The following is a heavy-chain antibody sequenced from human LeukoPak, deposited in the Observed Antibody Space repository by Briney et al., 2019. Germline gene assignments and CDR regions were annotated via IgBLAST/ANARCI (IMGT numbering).Heavy chain of an antibody. Sequence: ASVKVSSKASGYTFTGYYMHWVRQAPGQGLEWMGWINPNSGGTNYAQKFQGRVTMTRDTSISTAYMELSRLRSDDTAVYYCARDIVVVPHAFDIWGQGTMVTVSS. D-gene: IGHD2-2*01. CDR3: ARDIVVVPHAFDI. V-gene: IGHV1-2*02. J-gene: IGHJ3*02. CDR2: INPNSGGT. CDR1: GYTFTGYY.